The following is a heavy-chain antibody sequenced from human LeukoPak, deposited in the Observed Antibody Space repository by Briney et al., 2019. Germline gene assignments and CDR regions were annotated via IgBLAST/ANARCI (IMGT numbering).Heavy chain of an antibody. CDR2: ISYDGSNK. CDR3: ARDPTMVRGTMDV. Sequence: GGSLRLSCAASGFTFTNYVMHWVRQAPGKGLEWVAAISYDGSNKYYADSVKGRFTISRDNSKNTLYLQMNSLGIEDTAIYSCARDPTMVRGTMDVWGKGTTVTVSS. CDR1: GFTFTNYV. V-gene: IGHV3-30*04. J-gene: IGHJ6*03. D-gene: IGHD3-10*01.